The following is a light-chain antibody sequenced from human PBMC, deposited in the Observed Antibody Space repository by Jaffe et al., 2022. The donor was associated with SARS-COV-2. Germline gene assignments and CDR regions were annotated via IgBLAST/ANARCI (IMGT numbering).Light chain of an antibody. Sequence: QSVLSQPPSASGTPGQRVIITCSGSRSNIGSNTVHWYQQMSGMAPKLLVFRDDQRPLGVPDRFSGSKSGTSAYLAISGLQTEDEADYFCAAWDGDLSGRLFGGGTKLTVL. V-gene: IGLV1-44*01. CDR1: RSNIGSNT. CDR3: AAWDGDLSGRL. CDR2: RDD. J-gene: IGLJ3*02.